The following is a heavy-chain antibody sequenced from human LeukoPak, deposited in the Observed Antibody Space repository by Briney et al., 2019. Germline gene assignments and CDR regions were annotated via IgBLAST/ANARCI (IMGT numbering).Heavy chain of an antibody. J-gene: IGHJ4*02. CDR3: APYKQPCTGVFDY. D-gene: IGHD2-8*02. CDR1: GFTFSNYA. V-gene: IGHV3-23*01. CDR2: ISDDGDST. Sequence: GGSLRLSCAASGFTFSNYAMSWVRQAPGKGVEWVSDISDDGDSTYYADSVRGRFITSRDNSNTTLYLQMNSLRAEDTAIYYCAPYKQPCTGVFDYWGQGTLVTVSS.